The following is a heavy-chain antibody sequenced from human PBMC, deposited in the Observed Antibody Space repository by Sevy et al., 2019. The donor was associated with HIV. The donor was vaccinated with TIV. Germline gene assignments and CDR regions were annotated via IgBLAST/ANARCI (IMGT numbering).Heavy chain of an antibody. CDR1: GGSISSGAYS. V-gene: IGHV4-30-2*01. Sequence: SETLSLTCALSGGSISSGAYSWNWIRQPPGKGLEWIGYIYHSGNTYYNPSLKSRLTISVDRSKNLFSLNLSSMTAADTAVYYCARDGGTLTTPGAFDIWGQGTLVTVSS. CDR2: IYHSGNT. J-gene: IGHJ3*02. D-gene: IGHD4-17*01. CDR3: ARDGGTLTTPGAFDI.